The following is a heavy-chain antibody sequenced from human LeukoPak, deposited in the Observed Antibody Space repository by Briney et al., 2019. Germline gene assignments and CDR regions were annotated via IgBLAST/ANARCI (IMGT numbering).Heavy chain of an antibody. J-gene: IGHJ6*02. V-gene: IGHV3-11*01. CDR2: IKSSSGPK. D-gene: IGHD1-14*01. CDR1: GFTFSDYY. Sequence: GGPLRLSCAASGFTFSDYYMSWIRQAPGKGLEWVSYIKSSSGPKYYVDSVKGRFTISRDNAKNSLYLQMNSLRAEDTAVYYCARAALDSRNYYYGLDVWGQGTTVTVSS. CDR3: ARAALDSRNYYYGLDV.